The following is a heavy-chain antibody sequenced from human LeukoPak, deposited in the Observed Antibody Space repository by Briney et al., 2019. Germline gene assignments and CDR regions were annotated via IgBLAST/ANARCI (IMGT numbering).Heavy chain of an antibody. D-gene: IGHD3-22*01. Sequence: SVKVSCKASGYTFTGYYIHWVRQAPGQGLEWMGGIIPIFGTANYAQKFQGRVTITADESTSTAYMELSSLRSEDTAVYYCARDRRPYDSSGYYYFDYWGQGTLVTVSS. V-gene: IGHV1-69*13. J-gene: IGHJ4*02. CDR1: GYTFTGYY. CDR2: IIPIFGTA. CDR3: ARDRRPYDSSGYYYFDY.